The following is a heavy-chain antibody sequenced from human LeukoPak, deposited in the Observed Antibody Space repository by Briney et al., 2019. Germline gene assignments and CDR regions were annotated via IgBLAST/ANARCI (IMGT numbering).Heavy chain of an antibody. D-gene: IGHD2-8*01. CDR2: ISGSGGST. CDR1: GFTFSSYG. J-gene: IGHJ4*02. V-gene: IGHV3-23*01. CDR3: ANFGVHAIYYFDS. Sequence: GGSLRLSCAASGFTFSSYGMSWVRQAPGKGLEWVSTISGSGGSTYYADSVKGRFTISRDNSKDTLYLQMNSLRAEDTAVYYCANFGVHAIYYFDSWGQGTLVTVSS.